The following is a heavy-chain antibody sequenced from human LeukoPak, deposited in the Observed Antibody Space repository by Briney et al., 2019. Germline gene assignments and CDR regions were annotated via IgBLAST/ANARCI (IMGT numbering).Heavy chain of an antibody. D-gene: IGHD3-3*01. CDR3: AKRPSHLEFTIFGVVPRFDP. V-gene: IGHV3-23*01. J-gene: IGHJ5*02. CDR2: ISGSGGST. CDR1: GFTFSSYA. Sequence: PGGSLRLSCAASGFTFSSYAMSWVRQAPGKGLEWVSAISGSGGSTYYADSVKGRFAISRDNSKNTLYLQMNSLRAEDTAVYYCAKRPSHLEFTIFGVVPRFDPWGQGTLVTVSS.